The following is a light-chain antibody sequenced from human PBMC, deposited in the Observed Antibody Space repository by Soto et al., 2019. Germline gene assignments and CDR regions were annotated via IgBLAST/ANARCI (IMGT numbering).Light chain of an antibody. Sequence: DIQMTQSPSSLSASVGARVTITCQASQDIRKYLNWYQQKPGRAPKLLIYGASNLETGVPSRFSGSGYGTDFTFTISSLQPEDIATYYCQHYDHLPPFTFGPGTNVAIK. J-gene: IGKJ3*01. CDR2: GAS. CDR3: QHYDHLPPFT. V-gene: IGKV1-33*01. CDR1: QDIRKY.